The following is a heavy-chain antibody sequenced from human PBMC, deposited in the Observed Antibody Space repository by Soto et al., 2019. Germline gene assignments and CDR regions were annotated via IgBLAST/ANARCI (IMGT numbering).Heavy chain of an antibody. Sequence: QVQLVQSGAEVKKPGSSVKVSCKASGGTFSSYAISWVRQAPGQGLEWMGGIIPIFGTANYAQKFQGRVTXTSXXSXRTAEMELSSMRSEDTAVYYCARHVPAAGYYHGMDVWGQGTTVTVSS. D-gene: IGHD2-2*01. CDR2: IIPIFGTA. J-gene: IGHJ6*02. V-gene: IGHV1-69*05. CDR3: ARHVPAAGYYHGMDV. CDR1: GGTFSSYA.